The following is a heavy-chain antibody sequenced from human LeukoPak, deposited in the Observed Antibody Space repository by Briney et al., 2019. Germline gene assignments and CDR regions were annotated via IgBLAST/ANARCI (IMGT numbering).Heavy chain of an antibody. J-gene: IGHJ4*02. CDR2: INSDGSTT. CDR3: VTKMTTMGDN. CDR1: GFTFSGNW. D-gene: IGHD4-23*01. Sequence: GGSLRLSCAASGFTFSGNWMHWVRQAPGQGLVWVSRINSDGSTTIYADSVKGRFTISRDNAKKMLYLQMNSLRAEDTAVYYCVTKMTTMGDNWGQGTLVTVSS. V-gene: IGHV3-74*01.